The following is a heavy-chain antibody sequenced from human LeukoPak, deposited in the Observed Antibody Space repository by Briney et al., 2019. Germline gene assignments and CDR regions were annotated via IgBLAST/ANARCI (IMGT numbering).Heavy chain of an antibody. Sequence: GGSLRLSCAASGFTFSNYDMHWVRQATGKGLEWVSAVGAAGDTDYPDSVKGRFTISRENAKNSLYLQMNSLRAEDTAVYYCVREHSKVFDPWGQGTLVTVSS. CDR1: GFTFSNYD. V-gene: IGHV3-13*01. CDR3: VREHSKVFDP. J-gene: IGHJ5*02. CDR2: VGAAGDT.